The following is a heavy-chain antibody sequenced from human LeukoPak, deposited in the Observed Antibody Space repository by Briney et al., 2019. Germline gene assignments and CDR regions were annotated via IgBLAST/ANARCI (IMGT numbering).Heavy chain of an antibody. CDR1: GYTLTELS. V-gene: IGHV1-24*01. CDR2: FDPEDGET. D-gene: IGHD3-22*01. Sequence: ASVKVSCKVSGYTLTELSMHWVRQAPGKGLEWMGGFDPEDGETIYAQKFQGRVTMTEDTSTDTAYMELSSLRSEDTAVYYCARSWGNYYDSSECFDYWGQGTLVTVSS. CDR3: ARSWGNYYDSSECFDY. J-gene: IGHJ4*02.